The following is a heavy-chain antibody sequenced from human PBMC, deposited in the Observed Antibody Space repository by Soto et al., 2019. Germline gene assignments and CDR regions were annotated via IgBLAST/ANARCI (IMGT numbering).Heavy chain of an antibody. J-gene: IGHJ4*02. CDR3: ARDEPKRIHLGLVY. CDR1: GGSISSGGYY. CDR2: IYYSGST. D-gene: IGHD5-18*01. V-gene: IGHV4-31*03. Sequence: SETLSLTCTVSGGSISSGGYYWSWIRQHPGKGLEWIGYIYYSGSTYYNPSLKSRVTISVDTSKNQFSLKLSSVTAADTAVYYCARDEPKRIHLGLVYWGQGTLVTVSS.